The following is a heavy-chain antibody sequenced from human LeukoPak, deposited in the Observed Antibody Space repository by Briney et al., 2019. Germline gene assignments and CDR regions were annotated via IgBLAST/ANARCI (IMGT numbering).Heavy chain of an antibody. V-gene: IGHV3-23*01. Sequence: GGSLTVSCAASGFTFRTYAMSWVRQAAGTGLEWVLTISGSGGSTYYAHSVKGRFTISSDNSMKTPYLQMNSLRAEDTAVHYCAECRDSGFSFDHWGQGAMVTVAS. J-gene: IGHJ4*02. D-gene: IGHD3-22*01. CDR2: ISGSGGST. CDR3: AECRDSGFSFDH. CDR1: GFTFRTYA.